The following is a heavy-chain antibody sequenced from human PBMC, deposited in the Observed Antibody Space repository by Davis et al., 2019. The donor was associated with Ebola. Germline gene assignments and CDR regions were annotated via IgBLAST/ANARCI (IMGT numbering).Heavy chain of an antibody. CDR2: INHGGST. J-gene: IGHJ2*01. V-gene: IGHV4-34*01. CDR3: ARVVLLWFGELLYRNWYFDL. Sequence: SETLSLTCAVYSGSFSGYYWSWIRQPPGKGLEWIGEINHGGSTNYNPSLKSRVTISVDTSKNQFSLKLSSVTAADTAVYYCARVVLLWFGELLYRNWYFDLWGRGTLVTVSS. CDR1: SGSFSGYY. D-gene: IGHD3-10*01.